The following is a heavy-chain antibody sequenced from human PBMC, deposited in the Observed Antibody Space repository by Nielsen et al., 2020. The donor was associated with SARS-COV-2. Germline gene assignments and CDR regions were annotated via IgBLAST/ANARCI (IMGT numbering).Heavy chain of an antibody. CDR1: GFSLSTSGVG. CDR3: AHQIGYSSSSNWFDP. J-gene: IGHJ5*02. V-gene: IGHV2-5*02. D-gene: IGHD6-6*01. CDR2: IYWDDDK. Sequence: SGPTLVKPTQTLTLTCTFSGFSLSTSGVGVGWIRPPPGKALEWLALIYWDDDKRYSPSLKSRLTITKDTSKNQVVLTMTNMDPVDTATYYCAHQIGYSSSSNWFDPWGQGTLVTVSS.